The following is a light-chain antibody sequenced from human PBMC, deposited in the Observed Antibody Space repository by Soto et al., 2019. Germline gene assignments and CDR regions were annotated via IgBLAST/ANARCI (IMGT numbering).Light chain of an antibody. Sequence: QSAPTQPASVSGSPGQSITISCTGTSSDVGGYNYVSWYQQHPGKVPKLMIYEVSNWPSGVSNRFSGSKSGNTASLTISGLQAEDEADYYCSSFTSANTWLFGGGTKLTVL. V-gene: IGLV2-14*01. CDR3: SSFTSANTWL. CDR1: SSDVGGYNY. CDR2: EVS. J-gene: IGLJ3*02.